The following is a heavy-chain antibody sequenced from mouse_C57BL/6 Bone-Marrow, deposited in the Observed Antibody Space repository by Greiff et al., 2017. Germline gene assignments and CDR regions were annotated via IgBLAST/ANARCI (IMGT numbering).Heavy chain of an antibody. J-gene: IGHJ2*01. CDR2: ISRGGDYI. CDR3: TRERGYGSSPYYFDY. Sequence: VESGEGLVKPGGSLKLSCAASGFTFSSYAMSWVRQTPEKRLEWVAYISRGGDYIYYADTVKGRFTISRDNARNTLYLQMSSLKSEDTAMYYCTRERGYGSSPYYFDYWGQGTTLTVSS. V-gene: IGHV5-9-1*02. D-gene: IGHD1-1*01. CDR1: GFTFSSYA.